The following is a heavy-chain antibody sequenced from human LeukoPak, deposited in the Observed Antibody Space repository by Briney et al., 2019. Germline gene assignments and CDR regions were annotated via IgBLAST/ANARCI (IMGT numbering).Heavy chain of an antibody. CDR3: ARDGAPDYYDSSGSAFDI. CDR1: GFTFSSYT. CDR2: ISYDGSNN. V-gene: IGHV3-30-3*01. Sequence: GGSLRLSCAASGFTFSSYTMHWVRQAPGKGLEWVAVISYDGSNNYYADSVKGRFTISRDNAKNSLYLQMNSLRAEDTAVYYCARDGAPDYYDSSGSAFDIWGQGTMVTVSS. J-gene: IGHJ3*02. D-gene: IGHD3-22*01.